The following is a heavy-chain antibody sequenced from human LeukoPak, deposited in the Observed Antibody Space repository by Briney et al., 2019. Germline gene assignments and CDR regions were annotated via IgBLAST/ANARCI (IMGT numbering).Heavy chain of an antibody. D-gene: IGHD3-10*01. J-gene: IGHJ4*02. CDR3: GKLFYSSGMYHFDY. V-gene: IGHV3-74*01. CDR2: INGDGSST. CDR1: GFTFSSYW. Sequence: GGSLKLSCAASGFTFSSYWMHWVRQAPGKGLVWVARINGDGSSTKYADSVKGRFTISRDNAKNTLYLQMNSLRAEDTAVFYCGKLFYSSGMYHFDYWGQGTLVTVSS.